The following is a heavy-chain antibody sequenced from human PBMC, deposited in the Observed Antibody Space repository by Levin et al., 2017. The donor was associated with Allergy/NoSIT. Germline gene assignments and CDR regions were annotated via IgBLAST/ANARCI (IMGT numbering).Heavy chain of an antibody. V-gene: IGHV3-23*01. CDR2: ISGSGDST. J-gene: IGHJ2*01. Sequence: GESLKISCAASGFTFSTYAMSWVRQAPGKGLEWVSAISGSGDSTYYADSVKGRFTISRDNSRNTLYLQMNSLRAEDTAVYYCAKDRIVGAFFWYFDLWGRGTLVTVSS. CDR1: GFTFSTYA. D-gene: IGHD1-26*01. CDR3: AKDRIVGAFFWYFDL.